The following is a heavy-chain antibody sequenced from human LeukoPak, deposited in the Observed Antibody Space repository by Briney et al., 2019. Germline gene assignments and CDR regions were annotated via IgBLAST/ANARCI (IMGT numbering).Heavy chain of an antibody. D-gene: IGHD6-13*01. CDR2: MNTKSGNT. CDR3: ARGQVYSSSWGDYYYGMDV. CDR1: GYTFTSYD. J-gene: IGHJ6*02. V-gene: IGHV1-8*01. Sequence: ASVTVSFKSSGYTFTSYDINGVRQATGQGLEGMGWMNTKSGNTGYAQKFQGRVTMTRKPSISTAYMELSSLRSEDTAVYYCARGQVYSSSWGDYYYGMDVWGQGSTVTVSS.